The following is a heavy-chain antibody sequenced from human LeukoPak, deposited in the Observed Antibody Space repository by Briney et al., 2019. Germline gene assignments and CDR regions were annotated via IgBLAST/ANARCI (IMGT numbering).Heavy chain of an antibody. Sequence: GGSLRLSCAASGFTFSSYEMNWVRQAPGKGLEWVSYITTSGSTTYYADSVKGRFTISRDNAKNSLFLQMNSLRAEDTAVYCCAREAYDSSLYWGQGTLVTVSS. J-gene: IGHJ4*02. D-gene: IGHD3-22*01. CDR3: AREAYDSSLY. CDR1: GFTFSSYE. CDR2: ITTSGSTT. V-gene: IGHV3-48*03.